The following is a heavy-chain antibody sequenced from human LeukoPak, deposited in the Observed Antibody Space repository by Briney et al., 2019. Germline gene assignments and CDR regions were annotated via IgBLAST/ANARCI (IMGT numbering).Heavy chain of an antibody. Sequence: SETLSLTCAVYGGSFSGYHWSWIRQPPGKGLEWIGEINHSGSTNYNPSLKSRVTISVDTSKNQFSLKLSSVTAADTAVYYCARGRRGYYGSGGIWYNWFDPWGQGTLVTVSS. CDR2: INHSGST. V-gene: IGHV4-34*01. D-gene: IGHD3-10*01. J-gene: IGHJ5*02. CDR1: GGSFSGYH. CDR3: ARGRRGYYGSGGIWYNWFDP.